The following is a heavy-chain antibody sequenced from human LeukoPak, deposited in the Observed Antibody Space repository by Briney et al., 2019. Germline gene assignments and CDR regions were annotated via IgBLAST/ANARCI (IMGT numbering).Heavy chain of an antibody. CDR3: ARVPAFGELFFPFDY. CDR1: GYTFTSYA. CDR2: INTNTGNP. J-gene: IGHJ4*02. V-gene: IGHV7-4-1*02. Sequence: ASVKLSCKASGYTFTSYAMNWVRQAPGQGLEWMGGINTNTGNPTYAQGFTGRFVFSLDTSVSTAYLQISSLKAEDTAVYYCARVPAFGELFFPFDYWGQGTLVTVSS. D-gene: IGHD3-10*01.